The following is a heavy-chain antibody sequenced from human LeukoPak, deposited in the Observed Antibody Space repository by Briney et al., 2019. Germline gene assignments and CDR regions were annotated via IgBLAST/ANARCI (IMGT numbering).Heavy chain of an antibody. D-gene: IGHD2-2*01. Sequence: PSETLSLTCVVSGDSISSGAYSWSWIRQPLGKGLEWIGYIFHTGSTFYNPSLKSRVTISVDNSKNQFSLRLTSVTAADTAVYYCARGVYCSSTSCALDYWGQGTLVTVSS. J-gene: IGHJ4*02. CDR2: IFHTGST. CDR3: ARGVYCSSTSCALDY. CDR1: GDSISSGAYS. V-gene: IGHV4-30-2*01.